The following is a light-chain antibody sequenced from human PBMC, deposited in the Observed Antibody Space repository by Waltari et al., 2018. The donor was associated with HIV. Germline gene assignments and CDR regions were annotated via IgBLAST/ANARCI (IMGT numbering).Light chain of an antibody. CDR1: QNINNW. CDR3: QQYNTYPYT. J-gene: IGKJ2*01. CDR2: RAS. V-gene: IGKV1-5*03. Sequence: DIQMTQSTSTLSASVGDRVTFTCRASQNINNWLAWFQQKPGKGPKLLIYRASSLESGVPSRFSASGSGSGTEFTLTISSLQADDFATYYCQQYNTYPYTFGQGTKLEIK.